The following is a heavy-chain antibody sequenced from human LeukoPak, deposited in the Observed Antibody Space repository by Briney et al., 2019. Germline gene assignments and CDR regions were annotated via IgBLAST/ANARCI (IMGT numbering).Heavy chain of an antibody. CDR2: IYYSGST. D-gene: IGHD2-8*01. CDR3: ARDTRVFDAFDI. CDR1: GGSISSFY. V-gene: IGHV4-59*01. Sequence: ASETLSLTCTVSGGSISSFYWSWIRQPPGKGLEWIGYIYYSGSTNYNPSLRSRVTISLDTSKNQFSLKLSSVTAADTAVYYCARDTRVFDAFDIWGQGTMVTVSS. J-gene: IGHJ3*02.